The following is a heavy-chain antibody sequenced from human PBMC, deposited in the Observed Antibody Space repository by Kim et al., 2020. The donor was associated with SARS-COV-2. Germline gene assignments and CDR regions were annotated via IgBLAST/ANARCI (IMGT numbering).Heavy chain of an antibody. D-gene: IGHD4-17*01. V-gene: IGHV3-7*04. CDR3: ARVYGDYDYYFDY. J-gene: IGHJ4*02. Sequence: YVDPVKGRLTISRDNAKNSLYLQMNSLRAEDTAVYYCARVYGDYDYYFDYWGQGTLVTVSS.